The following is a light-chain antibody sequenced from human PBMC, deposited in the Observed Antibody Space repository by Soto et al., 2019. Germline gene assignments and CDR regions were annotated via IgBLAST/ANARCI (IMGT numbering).Light chain of an antibody. J-gene: IGKJ4*01. CDR2: AAS. Sequence: EIVMTQSPPTLSVSPGERATRSCRASQSGSSNLAWYQQKPGQTPKLLIYAASTRATGIPARFSGSGSGTEFTLTISRLQSEDFAVYYCQQYNVSPLTFGGGTKVEFK. CDR1: QSGSSN. V-gene: IGKV3-15*01. CDR3: QQYNVSPLT.